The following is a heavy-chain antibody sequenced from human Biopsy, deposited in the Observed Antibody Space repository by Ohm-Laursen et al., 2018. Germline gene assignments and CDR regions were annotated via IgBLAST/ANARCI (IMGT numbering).Heavy chain of an antibody. CDR3: ARDRGYYSDRTVPGYFDL. D-gene: IGHD3-22*01. CDR1: GDSISSYY. Sequence: ETLSLTWIASGDSISSYYWSWIRQPPGKGLQWIGYVYYTGSTDYNPSLQSRVTISVDTSKNHFSLRLRSVTPADTAIYYCARDRGYYSDRTVPGYFDLWGRGTLVTVSS. J-gene: IGHJ2*01. V-gene: IGHV4-59*01. CDR2: VYYTGST.